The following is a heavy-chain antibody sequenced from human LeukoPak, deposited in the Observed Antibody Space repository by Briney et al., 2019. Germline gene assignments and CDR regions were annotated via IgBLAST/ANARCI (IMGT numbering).Heavy chain of an antibody. D-gene: IGHD6-13*01. Sequence: GGSLRLSCAASGFFFSSYAMSWVRQAPGEGLEWVSAISGSGGSTHYANSVKGRFTISRDNSKNTLYLQMNSLRAEDTAIYYCAYRMGTAAAGQGAFDIWGQGTMVTVSS. CDR3: AYRMGTAAAGQGAFDI. V-gene: IGHV3-23*01. CDR2: ISGSGGST. J-gene: IGHJ3*02. CDR1: GFFFSSYA.